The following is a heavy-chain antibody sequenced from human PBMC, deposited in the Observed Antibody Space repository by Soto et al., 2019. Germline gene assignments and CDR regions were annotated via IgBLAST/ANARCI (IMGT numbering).Heavy chain of an antibody. CDR2: IWYDGSNK. D-gene: IGHD2-15*01. Sequence: QVQLVEFGGGVVQPGRSLRLSCATSGFTFSNYGIHWVRQAPGKGLEWVAVIWYDGSNKYYADSVKGRFTISRDNSKNTLYLQMNSLRAEDTAVYYCARDSSYCSGGICYYFDYWGQGTLVTVSS. CDR3: ARDSSYCSGGICYYFDY. CDR1: GFTFSNYG. V-gene: IGHV3-33*01. J-gene: IGHJ4*02.